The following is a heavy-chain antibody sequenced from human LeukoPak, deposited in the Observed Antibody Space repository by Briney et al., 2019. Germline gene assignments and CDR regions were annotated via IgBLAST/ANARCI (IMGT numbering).Heavy chain of an antibody. CDR1: GYTFTSYG. V-gene: IGHV1-18*01. D-gene: IGHD3-3*01. CDR2: ISAYNGNT. Sequence: ASVKVSCKASGYTFTSYGISWVRQAPGQGLEWMGWISAYNGNTNYAQKLQGRVTMTTDTSTSTAYMELRSLRSDDTAVYYCARDSRQGRFLEWLAPFDNWGQGTLVTVSS. J-gene: IGHJ4*02. CDR3: ARDSRQGRFLEWLAPFDN.